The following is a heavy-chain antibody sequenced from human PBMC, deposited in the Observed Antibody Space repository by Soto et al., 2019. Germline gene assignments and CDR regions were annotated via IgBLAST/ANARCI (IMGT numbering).Heavy chain of an antibody. CDR1: GGSISGNSYY. Sequence: QLQLQESGPGLVRPSETLSLTCTVSGGSISGNSYYWGWIRQPPGKGLEWFGSMHYSGISYYNTSLKSRVTISIDTSRNQISLKLTSVTAADTAVYFCARLKHSGCYYFDYWGQGTLVTVSS. CDR3: ARLKHSGCYYFDY. CDR2: MHYSGIS. D-gene: IGHD1-26*01. V-gene: IGHV4-39*01. J-gene: IGHJ4*02.